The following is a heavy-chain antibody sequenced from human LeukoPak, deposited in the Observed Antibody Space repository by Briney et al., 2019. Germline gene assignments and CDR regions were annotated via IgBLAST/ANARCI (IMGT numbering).Heavy chain of an antibody. CDR3: AKEDSGYGFDY. J-gene: IGHJ4*02. D-gene: IGHD5-12*01. CDR2: ISSSGSTI. V-gene: IGHV3-11*04. CDR1: GFTFSDYY. Sequence: GGSLRLSCAASGFTFSDYYMSWIRQAPGKGLEWVSYISSSGSTIYYADSVKGRFTISRDNSKNTLYLQMNSLRAEDTAVYYCAKEDSGYGFDYWGQGTLVTVSS.